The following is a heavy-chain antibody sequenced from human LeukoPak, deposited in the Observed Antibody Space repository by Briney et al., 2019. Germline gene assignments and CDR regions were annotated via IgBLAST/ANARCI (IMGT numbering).Heavy chain of an antibody. Sequence: PGRSLRLSCAASGFTFSSYAMHWVRQAPGKGLEWAAVISYDGSNKYYADSVKGRFTISRDNSKNTLYLQMNSLRAEDTAVYYCARSKTYYYDSSGYYYLGYWGQGTLVTVSS. D-gene: IGHD3-22*01. V-gene: IGHV3-30*04. CDR3: ARSKTYYYDSSGYYYLGY. J-gene: IGHJ4*02. CDR2: ISYDGSNK. CDR1: GFTFSSYA.